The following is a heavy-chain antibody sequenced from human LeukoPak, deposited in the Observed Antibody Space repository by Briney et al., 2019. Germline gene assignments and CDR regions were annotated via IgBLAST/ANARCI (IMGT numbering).Heavy chain of an antibody. D-gene: IGHD3-10*01. Sequence: SETLSLTCTVSGGSISSYYWSWLRQPPGKGLEWLGYIYYSGSTNYYPSLKSRVTISVDTSKDQFSLKLSSVTAADTAVYYCARGPVFIVQSAAKPRSFDSWGQGTLVTVSS. CDR2: IYYSGST. CDR1: GGSISSYY. J-gene: IGHJ5*01. CDR3: ARGPVFIVQSAAKPRSFDS. V-gene: IGHV4-59*01.